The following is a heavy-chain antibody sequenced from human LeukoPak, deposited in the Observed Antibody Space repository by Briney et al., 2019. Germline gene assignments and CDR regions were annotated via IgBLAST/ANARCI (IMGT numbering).Heavy chain of an antibody. CDR3: ARHSGHSSTNDAFDI. J-gene: IGHJ3*02. CDR2: IYHSGST. CDR1: GGSLSSSNW. Sequence: SGTLSLTCAVSGGSLSSSNWWSWVRQPPGKGLEWIGEIYHSGSTNYNPSLKSRVTISVDKSKNQFSLKLSSVTAADTAVYYCARHSGHSSTNDAFDIWGQGTMVIVSS. V-gene: IGHV4-4*02. D-gene: IGHD6-13*01.